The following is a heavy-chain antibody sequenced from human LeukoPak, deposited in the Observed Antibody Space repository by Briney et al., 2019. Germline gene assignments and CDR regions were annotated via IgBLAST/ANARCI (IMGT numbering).Heavy chain of an antibody. D-gene: IGHD3-22*01. J-gene: IGHJ6*03. CDR3: ARDYLDYYDSRGYAYYYYMDV. CDR1: GFTFSSYS. Sequence: PGGSLRLSCAASGFTFSSYSMNWVRQAPGKGLEWVSAISSSSSYIYFADSVKGRFTISRDNAKHSLYLQMNSLRAEDTAVYYCARDYLDYYDSRGYAYYYYMDVWGKGTTVTVSS. CDR2: ISSSSSYI. V-gene: IGHV3-21*01.